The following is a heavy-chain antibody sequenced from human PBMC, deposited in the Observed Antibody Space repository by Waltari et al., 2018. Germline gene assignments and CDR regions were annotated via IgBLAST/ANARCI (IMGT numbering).Heavy chain of an antibody. CDR2: MSYGGST. CDR1: GASLHSLSDH. J-gene: IGHJ4*02. V-gene: IGHV4-39*01. CDR3: ARPCCVGGGALLSLDY. D-gene: IGHD2-21*01. Sequence: QLQLQESAPGLVRPAAPPSPPCPLPGASLHSLSDHRGGTRQPPGKGLELIGSMSYGGSTYYNPSLESRVTISVDTSKNQFSLKLSSVTTAYTAVYYCARPCCVGGGALLSLDYWGQGSLVTVSS.